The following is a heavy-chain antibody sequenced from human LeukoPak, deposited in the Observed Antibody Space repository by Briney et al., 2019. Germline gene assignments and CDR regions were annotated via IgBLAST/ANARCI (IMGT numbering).Heavy chain of an antibody. V-gene: IGHV3-48*02. CDR1: GFTFNSYG. Sequence: GGSLRLSCAASGFTFNSYGMNWVRQAPGKGLEWLSYISSSSNAIYYADSVRGRFTISRDNAKNSLYLQMNSLRDEDTAVYYCAKVAKVGAAEFDYWGQGTLVTVSS. D-gene: IGHD1-26*01. CDR3: AKVAKVGAAEFDY. J-gene: IGHJ4*02. CDR2: ISSSSNAI.